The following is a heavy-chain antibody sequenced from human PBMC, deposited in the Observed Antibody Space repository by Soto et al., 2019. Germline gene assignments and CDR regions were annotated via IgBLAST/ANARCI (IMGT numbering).Heavy chain of an antibody. V-gene: IGHV1-46*01. CDR2: INPSGDST. CDR3: AKNQGVELVPLATVDWFDP. D-gene: IGHD1-26*01. J-gene: IGHJ5*02. Sequence: ASVKVSCKASGYTFTSYYMHWVRQAPGQGLEWMGIINPSGDSTNYAQKFQGRVTMTRDNSKSTVYLELNNLSAEDTAVYHCAKNQGVELVPLATVDWFDPWGQGSVVTVSS. CDR1: GYTFTSYY.